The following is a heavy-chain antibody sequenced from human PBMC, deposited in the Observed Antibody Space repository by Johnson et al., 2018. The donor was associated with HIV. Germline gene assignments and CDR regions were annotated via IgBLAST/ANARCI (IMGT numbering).Heavy chain of an antibody. CDR3: AKDRQPANYGAFDN. D-gene: IGHD3-10*01. J-gene: IGHJ3*02. CDR1: GFTFSTYA. Sequence: VQLVESGGGVVQPGRSLRLSCAASGFTFSTYAMHWVRQAPGKGLEWVAVISYDGSNKYYADSVKGRFTISRDNSKNPLYLQMNSLRAEDTAIYYCAKDRQPANYGAFDNWGQGTMVTVSS. V-gene: IGHV3-30*04. CDR2: ISYDGSNK.